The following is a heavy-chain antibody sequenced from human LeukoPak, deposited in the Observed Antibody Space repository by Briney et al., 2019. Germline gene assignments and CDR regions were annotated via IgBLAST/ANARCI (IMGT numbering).Heavy chain of an antibody. D-gene: IGHD4-17*01. CDR3: AKDITGGYGDPPGWYFDL. CDR1: GFTFDDYA. V-gene: IGHV3-9*01. CDR2: ISWNSGSI. Sequence: GESLRLSCAASGFTFDDYAMHWVRQAPGKGLEWVSGISWNSGSIGYADSVKGRFTISRDNAKNSLYLQMNSLRAEDTALYYCAKDITGGYGDPPGWYFDLWGRGTLVTVSS. J-gene: IGHJ2*01.